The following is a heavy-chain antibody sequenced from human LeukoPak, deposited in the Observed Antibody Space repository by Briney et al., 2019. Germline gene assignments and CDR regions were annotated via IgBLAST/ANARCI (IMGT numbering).Heavy chain of an antibody. Sequence: GASVKVSCKASGGTFSSYAISWVRQAPGQGLEWMGGIIPIFGTANYAQKFQGRVTITADKSTSTAYMELSSLRSEDTAVYYCASEVVGATGYFDYWVQGTLVTVSS. D-gene: IGHD1-26*01. J-gene: IGHJ4*02. CDR3: ASEVVGATGYFDY. CDR2: IIPIFGTA. V-gene: IGHV1-69*06. CDR1: GGTFSSYA.